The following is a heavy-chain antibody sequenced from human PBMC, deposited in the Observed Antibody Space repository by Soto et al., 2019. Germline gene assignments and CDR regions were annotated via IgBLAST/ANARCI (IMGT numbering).Heavy chain of an antibody. J-gene: IGHJ4*02. V-gene: IGHV1-69*13. Sequence: SVKVSCKASGGTFYTYTFSWVRQAPGQGLEWMGSITPIYPTTNYAEKFQGRLTVTADGSTNTAYMELNSLTSEDTAVYYCARIPRYSFPTSDDLDSWGQGTLVTVSS. CDR2: ITPIYPTT. CDR1: GGTFYTYT. D-gene: IGHD5-18*01. CDR3: ARIPRYSFPTSDDLDS.